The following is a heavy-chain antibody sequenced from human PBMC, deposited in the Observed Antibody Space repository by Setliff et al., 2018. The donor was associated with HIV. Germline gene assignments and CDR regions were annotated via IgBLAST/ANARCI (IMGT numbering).Heavy chain of an antibody. J-gene: IGHJ4*02. Sequence: PSETLSLTCAVSGYSISTAYYWAWIRQPPGKGLEWIGGVHHSGSTHYNPSLESRVTVSEDTSRHQFFLKLTSVTADDTGVYYCARGPPFAFWGQGLLVTVSS. CDR2: VHHSGST. CDR3: ARGPPFAF. V-gene: IGHV4-38-2*01. CDR1: GYSISTAYY.